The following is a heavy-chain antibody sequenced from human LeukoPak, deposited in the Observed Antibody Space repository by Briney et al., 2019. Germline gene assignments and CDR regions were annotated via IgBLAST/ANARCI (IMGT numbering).Heavy chain of an antibody. J-gene: IGHJ4*02. Sequence: PGGSLRLSCAASGFTVSSNYMSWVRQPAGKGLEWVSVFYSGGATFYADSVKGRFTISRDTSKNTLYLQMNDLRADDTAVYYCTKLKGWYGEGFFDYWGQGTLVTVSS. D-gene: IGHD6-19*01. CDR2: FYSGGAT. CDR1: GFTVSSNY. V-gene: IGHV3-53*01. CDR3: TKLKGWYGEGFFDY.